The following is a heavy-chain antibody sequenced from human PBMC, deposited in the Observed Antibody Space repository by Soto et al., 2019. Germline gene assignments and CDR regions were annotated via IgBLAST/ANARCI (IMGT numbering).Heavy chain of an antibody. V-gene: IGHV4-39*01. J-gene: IGHJ6*03. Sequence: PSETLSHTCTVSEGSISSSSCYWGWIRQPPGKGLEWIGSIYYSGSTYYNPSLKSRVTISVDTSKNQFSLKLSSVTAADTAVYYCASCITIFGVVDYYYYMDVWGKGTTVTVSS. D-gene: IGHD3-3*01. CDR2: IYYSGST. CDR3: ASCITIFGVVDYYYYMDV. CDR1: EGSISSSSCY.